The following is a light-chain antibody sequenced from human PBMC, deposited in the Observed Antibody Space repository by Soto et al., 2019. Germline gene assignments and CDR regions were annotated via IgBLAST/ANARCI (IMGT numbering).Light chain of an antibody. CDR1: QSLVYGRGNIY. J-gene: IGKJ3*01. CDR2: YVS. Sequence: DVVMTQSPLSLPVTLGQPASISCRSSQSLVYGRGNIYLNWFQQRPGRSPRRLIYYVSIRDSGVPDRFSGGGSGTNFTLKISRVEAEDVGVYYCMQGTHWPFTLGPGPKVDI. V-gene: IGKV2-30*01. CDR3: MQGTHWPFT.